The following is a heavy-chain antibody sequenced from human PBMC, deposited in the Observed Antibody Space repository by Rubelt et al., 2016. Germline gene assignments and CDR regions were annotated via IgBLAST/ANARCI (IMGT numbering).Heavy chain of an antibody. CDR2: ISSSSTI. D-gene: IGHD6-19*01. V-gene: IGHV3-69-1*01. Sequence: KGLEWVSYISSSSTIYYADSVKGRFTISRDNSKNTLYLQMNSLRAEDTAVYYCVQGSGWYYFDYWGQGTLVTVSS. CDR3: VQGSGWYYFDY. J-gene: IGHJ4*02.